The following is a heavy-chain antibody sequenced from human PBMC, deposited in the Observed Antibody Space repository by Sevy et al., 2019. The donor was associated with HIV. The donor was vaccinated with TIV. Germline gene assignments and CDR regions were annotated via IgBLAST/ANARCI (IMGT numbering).Heavy chain of an antibody. D-gene: IGHD6-13*01. Sequence: ASVKVSCKTSGYTFSDYDINWVRQAAGQGLEWMGWMNPNSGNTGYAEKFQGRGAMPRNTSISTAYMELSSLRSEDTAVYYCVFFGSSWSYWGQGTLVTVSS. CDR2: MNPNSGNT. V-gene: IGHV1-8*01. CDR3: VFFGSSWSY. J-gene: IGHJ4*02. CDR1: GYTFSDYD.